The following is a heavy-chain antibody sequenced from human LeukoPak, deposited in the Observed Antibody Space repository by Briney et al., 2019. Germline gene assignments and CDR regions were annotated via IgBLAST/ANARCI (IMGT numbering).Heavy chain of an antibody. Sequence: SVKVSCKASGGTFSSYAISWVRQAPGQGLEWMGGIIPIFGTANYAQKFQGRVTITADESTSTAYMELSSLRSEDTAVYYCARGGEMATIPHLYYFDYWGQGTLVTVSS. D-gene: IGHD5-24*01. CDR1: GGTFSSYA. CDR2: IIPIFGTA. CDR3: ARGGEMATIPHLYYFDY. J-gene: IGHJ4*02. V-gene: IGHV1-69*13.